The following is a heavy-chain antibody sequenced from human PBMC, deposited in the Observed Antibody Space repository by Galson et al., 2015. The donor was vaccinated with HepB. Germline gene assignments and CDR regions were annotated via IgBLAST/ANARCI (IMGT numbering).Heavy chain of an antibody. D-gene: IGHD3-22*01. Sequence: SLRLSCAASGFTFGDYAMSWVRQAPGKGLEWVGFIRSKAYGGTTEYAASVKGRFTISRDDSKSIAYLQMNSLKTEDTAVYYCTRVGDLTYYYDSSGYREAEYAFDIWGQGTMVTVSS. CDR1: GFTFGDYA. CDR3: TRVGDLTYYYDSSGYREAEYAFDI. V-gene: IGHV3-49*04. CDR2: IRSKAYGGTT. J-gene: IGHJ3*02.